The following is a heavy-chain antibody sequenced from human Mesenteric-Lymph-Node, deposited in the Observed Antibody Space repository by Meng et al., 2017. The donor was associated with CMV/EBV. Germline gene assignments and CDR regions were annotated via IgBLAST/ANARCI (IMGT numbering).Heavy chain of an antibody. CDR3: VREGSGNGGFDY. V-gene: IGHV3-33*01. CDR2: IWHDGSNK. J-gene: IGHJ4*02. Sequence: SCAASGFTFSCYGMHWVRQAGKGLEWVAVIWHDGSNKYYVDSVRGRFTISRDNSKNTLHLQMNSLRAEDTAVYFCVREGSGNGGFDYWGQGALVTVSS. CDR1: GFTFSCYG. D-gene: IGHD1-26*01.